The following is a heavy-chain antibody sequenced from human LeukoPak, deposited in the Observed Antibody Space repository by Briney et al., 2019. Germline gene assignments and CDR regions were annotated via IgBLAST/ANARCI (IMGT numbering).Heavy chain of an antibody. V-gene: IGHV1-18*01. J-gene: IGHJ5*02. D-gene: IGHD6-19*01. CDR1: GYTFTSYG. CDR2: ISAYNGNT. CDR3: ARDDPIAVAATRWFDP. Sequence: ASVKVSCKAPGYTFTSYGTSWVRQAPGQGLEWMGWISAYNGNTNYAQKLQGRVTMTTDTSTSTAYMELRSLRSDDTAVYYCARDDPIAVAATRWFDPWGQGTLVTVSS.